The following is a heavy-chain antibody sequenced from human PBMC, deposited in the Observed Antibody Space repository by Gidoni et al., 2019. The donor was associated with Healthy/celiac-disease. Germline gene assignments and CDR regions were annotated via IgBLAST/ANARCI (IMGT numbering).Heavy chain of an antibody. CDR1: AGSFSGDY. J-gene: IGHJ5*02. V-gene: IGHV4-34*01. D-gene: IGHD6-13*01. CDR2: INQSGST. CDR3: ARKAAAGTWFDP. Sequence: QVQLQQWGAGLLKPSETLSLTCAVYAGSFSGDYWSWIRQPPGKGLELIGAINQSGSTNENTSIKSRITIAVDTSKNQFSLKLSSVTAADTAVYYCARKAAAGTWFDPWGQGTLVTVSS.